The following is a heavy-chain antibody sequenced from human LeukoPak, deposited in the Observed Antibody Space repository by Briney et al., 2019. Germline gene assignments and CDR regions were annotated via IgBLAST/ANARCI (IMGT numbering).Heavy chain of an antibody. J-gene: IGHJ3*02. Sequence: PSGTLSLTCTVSGGSISSYYWSWIRQPPGKGLEWIGYIYYSGSTNYNPSLKSRVTISVDTSKNQFSLKLSSVTAADTAVYYCARGYCSSTSCLGAFDIWGQGTMVTVSS. CDR1: GGSISSYY. CDR2: IYYSGST. V-gene: IGHV4-59*01. D-gene: IGHD2-2*01. CDR3: ARGYCSSTSCLGAFDI.